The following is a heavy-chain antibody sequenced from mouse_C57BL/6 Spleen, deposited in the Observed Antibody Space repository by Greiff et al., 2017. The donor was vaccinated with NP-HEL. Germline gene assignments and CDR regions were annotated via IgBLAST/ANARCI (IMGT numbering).Heavy chain of an antibody. D-gene: IGHD2-5*01. V-gene: IGHV5-4*01. CDR1: GFTFSSYA. J-gene: IGHJ4*01. Sequence: EVHLVESGGGLVKPGGSLKLSCAASGFTFSSYAMSWVRQTPEKRLEWVATISDGGSYTYYPDNVKGRFTISRDNAKNNLYLQMSHLKSEDTAMYYCARESYSNYPYAMDYWGQGTSVTVSS. CDR3: ARESYSNYPYAMDY. CDR2: ISDGGSYT.